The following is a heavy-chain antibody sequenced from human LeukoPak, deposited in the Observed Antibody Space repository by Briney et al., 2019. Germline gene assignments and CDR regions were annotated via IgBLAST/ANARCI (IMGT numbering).Heavy chain of an antibody. CDR2: MNPNNGNT. CDR1: GYTFTSYD. Sequence: ASVKVSCKASGYTFTSYDINWVRQATGQGLEWMGWMNPNNGNTGYAQKFQGRVTMTRNTSISTAYMELSSLRSEDTAVYYCARGVVRVTNYSYYYYMDVWGKGTTVTISS. V-gene: IGHV1-8*01. CDR3: ARGVVRVTNYSYYYYMDV. D-gene: IGHD3-10*01. J-gene: IGHJ6*03.